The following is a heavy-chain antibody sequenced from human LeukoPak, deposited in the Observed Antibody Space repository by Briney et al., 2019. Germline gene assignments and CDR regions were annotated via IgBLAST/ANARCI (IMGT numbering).Heavy chain of an antibody. CDR2: INTDTGNP. V-gene: IGHV7-4-1*02. Sequence: GASVKVSCKASGYTFTTYAMNWVRQAPGQGLEWMGWINTDTGNPTYAQGFTGRFVFSLDTSVSTAYLQISSLKAEDTAVYYCARDHFEWLRLRPVFDYWGQGTLVTVSS. CDR1: GYTFTTYA. J-gene: IGHJ4*02. D-gene: IGHD5-12*01. CDR3: ARDHFEWLRLRPVFDY.